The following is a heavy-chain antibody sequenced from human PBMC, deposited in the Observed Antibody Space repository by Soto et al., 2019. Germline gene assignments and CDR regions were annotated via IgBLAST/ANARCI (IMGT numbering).Heavy chain of an antibody. CDR2: IWYDGSNK. D-gene: IGHD6-19*01. Sequence: QVQLVESGGGVVQPGRSLRLSCAASGFTFSSYGMHWVRQAPGKGLEWVAVIWYDGSNKYYADSVKGRFTISRDNSKNTLYLQMNGLRAEDTAVYYCARGRGGSGLYYFDYWGQGTLVTVSS. J-gene: IGHJ4*02. CDR1: GFTFSSYG. V-gene: IGHV3-33*01. CDR3: ARGRGGSGLYYFDY.